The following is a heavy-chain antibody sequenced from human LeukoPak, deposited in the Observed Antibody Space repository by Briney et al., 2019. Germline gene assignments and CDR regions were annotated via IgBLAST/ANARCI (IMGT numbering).Heavy chain of an antibody. D-gene: IGHD1-26*01. V-gene: IGHV1-2*06. CDR3: LRGSGGYHGNDY. CDR2: INPNNGAT. Sequence: ASVTVSYMASGYTFTGHYMHLVRQAPGEGMEWIGRINPNNGATNYPQKPHGRVTINGVTSNSTDYMELSSLRSDDPAVYYCLRGSGGYHGNDYGGQGTLVTLPS. CDR1: GYTFTGHY. J-gene: IGHJ4*02.